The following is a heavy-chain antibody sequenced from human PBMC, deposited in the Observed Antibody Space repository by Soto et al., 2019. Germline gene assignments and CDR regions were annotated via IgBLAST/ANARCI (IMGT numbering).Heavy chain of an antibody. CDR3: ARHRSVYPTDY. CDR1: GYTFTGYY. CDR2: INPNSGGT. J-gene: IGHJ4*02. V-gene: IGHV1-2*02. D-gene: IGHD3-3*01. Sequence: ASVKVSCKASGYTFTGYYMHWVRQAPGQGLEWMGWINPNSGGTNYAQKFQGRVTISLDTSKNQFSLNLRSVTATDTAVYYCARHRSVYPTDYWGQGTLVTVSS.